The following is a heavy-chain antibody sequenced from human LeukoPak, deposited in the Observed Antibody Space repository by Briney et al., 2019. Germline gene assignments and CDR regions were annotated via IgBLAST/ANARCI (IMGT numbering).Heavy chain of an antibody. J-gene: IGHJ4*02. CDR1: GYTLTELS. CDR3: ASDRQYYFDY. D-gene: IGHD3-22*01. CDR2: FDPEDGET. V-gene: IGHV1-24*01. Sequence: EASVKVSCKVPGYTLTELSMHWVRQAPGKGLEWMGGFDPEDGETIYAQKFQGRVTMTEDKSTSTAYMELSSLRSEDTAVYYCASDRQYYFDYWGQGTLVTVSS.